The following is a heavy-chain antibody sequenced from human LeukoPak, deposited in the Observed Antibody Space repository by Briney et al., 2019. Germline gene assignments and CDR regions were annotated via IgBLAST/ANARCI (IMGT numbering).Heavy chain of an antibody. CDR1: GGSFSGYY. J-gene: IGHJ6*02. Sequence: SETLSLTCAVYGGSFSGYYWSWIRQPPGKVLEWIGEINHSGSTNYNPSLKSRVTISVDTSKNQFSLKLSPVTAADTAVYYCARFYDNIYYYYGMDVWGQGTTVTVSS. CDR2: INHSGST. CDR3: ARFYDNIYYYYGMDV. V-gene: IGHV4-34*01. D-gene: IGHD3-9*01.